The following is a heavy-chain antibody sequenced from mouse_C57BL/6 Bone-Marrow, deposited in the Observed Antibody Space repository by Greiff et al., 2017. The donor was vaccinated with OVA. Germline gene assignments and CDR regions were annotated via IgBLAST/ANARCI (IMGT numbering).Heavy chain of an antibody. Sequence: EVKLLESGGGLVQPGESLKLSCESNEYEFPSHDMSWVRKTPEKRLELVAAINSDGGSTYYPDTMERRFIISRDNTKKTLNLQMSSLRAEDTALYYCARHGYDSYYYAMDYWGQGTSVTVSS. CDR3: ARHGYDSYYYAMDY. CDR2: INSDGGST. V-gene: IGHV5-2*01. J-gene: IGHJ4*01. D-gene: IGHD2-2*01. CDR1: EYEFPSHD.